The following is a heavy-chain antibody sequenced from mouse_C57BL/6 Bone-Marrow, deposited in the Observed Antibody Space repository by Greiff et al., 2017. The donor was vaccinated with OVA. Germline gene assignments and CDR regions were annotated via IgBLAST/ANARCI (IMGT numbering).Heavy chain of an antibody. V-gene: IGHV7-3*01. Sequence: EVMLVESGGGLVQPGGSLSLSCAASGFTFTDYYMSWVRQPPGKALEWLGFIRNKANGYTTEYSASVKGRFTISRDNSQSILYLQMNALRAEDSATDYCACHAPNLSLYYFDYWGQGTTLTVSS. CDR3: ACHAPNLSLYYFDY. J-gene: IGHJ2*01. D-gene: IGHD1-1*01. CDR2: IRNKANGYTT. CDR1: GFTFTDYY.